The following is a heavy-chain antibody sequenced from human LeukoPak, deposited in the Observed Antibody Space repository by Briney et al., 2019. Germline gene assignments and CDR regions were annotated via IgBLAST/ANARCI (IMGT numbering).Heavy chain of an antibody. D-gene: IGHD1-1*01. J-gene: IGHJ4*02. CDR2: INPNSGGT. CDR1: RYTFTDYY. CDR3: ARDPDYKWTQEDY. V-gene: IGHV1-2*02. Sequence: EASVKVSCKASRYTFTDYYMHWVRQAPGQGLEWMGWINPNSGGTNSAQKFHGRVTMTRDTSISTAYLELSRLRSDDTAVYYCARDPDYKWTQEDYWGQGTLVTVSS.